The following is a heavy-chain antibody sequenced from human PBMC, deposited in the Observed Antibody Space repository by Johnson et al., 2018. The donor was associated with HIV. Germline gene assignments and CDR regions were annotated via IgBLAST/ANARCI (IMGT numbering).Heavy chain of an antibody. D-gene: IGHD3-22*01. CDR1: GFSFSSHW. J-gene: IGHJ3*02. CDR3: TTDRGYYDSSGYSRAFDI. Sequence: QLVESGGGLVQPGGSLRLSCAASGFSFSSHWMHWVRQAPGKGLEWVEVISYDGSNKYYADSVKGRFTISRDNSKNTLYLQMNSLKTEDTAVYYCTTDRGYYDSSGYSRAFDIWGQGTMVTVSS. CDR2: ISYDGSNK. V-gene: IGHV3-30*03.